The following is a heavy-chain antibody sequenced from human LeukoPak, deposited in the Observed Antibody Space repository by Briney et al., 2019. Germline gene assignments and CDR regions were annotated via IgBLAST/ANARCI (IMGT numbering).Heavy chain of an antibody. D-gene: IGHD6-13*01. CDR1: GFTFTPHA. CDR3: AKDTKTLAAADY. CDR2: IWFDGSNR. J-gene: IGHJ4*02. Sequence: GGSLRLSCAASGFTFTPHAMHWVRQAPGMGLEWVASIWFDGSNRYYADFVKGRFTIYKDNSENTLYLQMNSLRVEDTAVYYCAKDTKTLAAADYWGQGTLVTVSS. V-gene: IGHV3-30*02.